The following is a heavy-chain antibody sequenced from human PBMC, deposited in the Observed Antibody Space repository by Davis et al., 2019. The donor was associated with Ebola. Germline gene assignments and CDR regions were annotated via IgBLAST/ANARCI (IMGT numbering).Heavy chain of an antibody. CDR2: ISGSGGST. V-gene: IGHV3-23*01. Sequence: SCAASGFTSSSYAMSWVRQAHGQGLEWVSAISGSGGSTYYSDSVKGRFTISRDNSKNTLYLQMNSLRAEDTAVYYCAKDRRITMVRGVINFDYWGQGTLVTVSS. J-gene: IGHJ4*02. CDR3: AKDRRITMVRGVINFDY. D-gene: IGHD3-10*01. CDR1: GFTSSSYA.